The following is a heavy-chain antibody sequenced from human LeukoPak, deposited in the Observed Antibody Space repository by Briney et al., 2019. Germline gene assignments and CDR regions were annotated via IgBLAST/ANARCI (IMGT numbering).Heavy chain of an antibody. J-gene: IGHJ4*02. CDR3: AREGQDSSGYKHFDY. Sequence: AGGSLRLSCAASGFTVSSNYMSWVRPAPGKGLEWVSVIYSGGSTYYADSVKGRFTISRDNSKNTLYLQMNSLRAEDTAVYYCAREGQDSSGYKHFDYWGQGTLVTVSS. V-gene: IGHV3-53*01. CDR1: GFTVSSNY. CDR2: IYSGGST. D-gene: IGHD3-22*01.